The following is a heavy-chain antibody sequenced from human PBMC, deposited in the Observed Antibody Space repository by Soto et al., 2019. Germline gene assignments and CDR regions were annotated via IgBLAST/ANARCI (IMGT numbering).Heavy chain of an antibody. CDR3: ARERLWGRSFDP. Sequence: QVQLVQSGAEGKKPGASVKVSCKASGYTFTGYYMHWVRQAPGQGLEWMRWINPNSGGTNYAQKFQGWVTMTRDTSISTAYMELSRLRSDDTAVYYCARERLWGRSFDPWGQGTLVTVSS. CDR2: INPNSGGT. CDR1: GYTFTGYY. J-gene: IGHJ5*02. V-gene: IGHV1-2*04. D-gene: IGHD3-16*01.